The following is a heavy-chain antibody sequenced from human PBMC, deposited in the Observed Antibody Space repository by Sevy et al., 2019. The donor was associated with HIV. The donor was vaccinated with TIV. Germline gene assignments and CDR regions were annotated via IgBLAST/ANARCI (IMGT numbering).Heavy chain of an antibody. CDR3: TTDDIVVVPAALRITPFDY. V-gene: IGHV3-15*01. J-gene: IGHJ4*02. CDR2: IKSKTDGGTT. Sequence: GGSLRLSCAASGFTFSNAWMSWVRQAPGKGLEWVGRIKSKTDGGTTDYAGPVKGRFPISRNDSKNRLYLQMNSLKTEDTAVYYCTTDDIVVVPAALRITPFDYWGQGTLVTVSS. D-gene: IGHD2-2*01. CDR1: GFTFSNAW.